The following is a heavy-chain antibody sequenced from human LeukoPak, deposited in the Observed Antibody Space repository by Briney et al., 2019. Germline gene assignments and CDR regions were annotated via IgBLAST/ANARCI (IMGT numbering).Heavy chain of an antibody. J-gene: IGHJ4*02. CDR3: ASCRSTSCYGSNYFDY. CDR2: MNPNSGNT. Sequence: GASVKVSCKASGYTFTSYDINWARQATGQGLEWMGWMNPNSGNTGYAQKFQGRVTMTRNTSISTAYMELSSLRSEDTAVYYCASCRSTSCYGSNYFDYWGQGTLVTVSS. V-gene: IGHV1-8*01. D-gene: IGHD2-2*01. CDR1: GYTFTSYD.